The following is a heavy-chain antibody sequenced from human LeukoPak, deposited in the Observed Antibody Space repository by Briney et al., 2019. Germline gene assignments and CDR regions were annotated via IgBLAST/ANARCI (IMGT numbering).Heavy chain of an antibody. CDR1: GYTFTGYY. Sequence: GASVNVSCKASGYTFTGYYMHWVRQAPGQGLEWMGWINPNSGGTNYAQKFQGRVTMTRDTSISTAYMELSRLRSDDTAVYYCAREGGWAYSDYGGIHYWGQGTPVTVSS. V-gene: IGHV1-2*02. CDR3: AREGGWAYSDYGGIHY. D-gene: IGHD4-23*01. CDR2: INPNSGGT. J-gene: IGHJ4*02.